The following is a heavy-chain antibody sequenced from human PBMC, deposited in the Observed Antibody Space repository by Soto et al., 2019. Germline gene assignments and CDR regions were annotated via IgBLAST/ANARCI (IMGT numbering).Heavy chain of an antibody. CDR1: GLTISGKKY. CDR3: ATWHEREHAYDV. V-gene: IGHV3-53*01. D-gene: IGHD1-1*01. Sequence: GGSLRLSCAAFGLTISGKKYVAWVRQAPGKGLEWVSALYDVDGSFYADSVKGRFTTSSDSSKTTVYLQINDLRPDDTAVYYCATWHEREHAYDVWGQGTTVTVSS. J-gene: IGHJ3*01. CDR2: LYDVDGS.